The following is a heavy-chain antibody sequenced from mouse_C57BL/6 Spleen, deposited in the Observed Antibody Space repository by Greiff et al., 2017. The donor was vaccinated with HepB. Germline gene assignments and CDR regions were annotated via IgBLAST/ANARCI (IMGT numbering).Heavy chain of an antibody. CDR1: GYTFTSYW. CDR2: IDPSDSYT. Sequence: QVQLQQPGAELVRPGTSVKLSCKASGYTFTSYWMHWVKQRPGQGLEWIGVIDPSDSYTNYNQKFKGKATLTVDTSSSTAYMQLSSLTSEDSAVYDCARGRELRRRAMDYWGQGTSVTVSS. J-gene: IGHJ4*01. V-gene: IGHV1-59*01. D-gene: IGHD2-4*01. CDR3: ARGRELRRRAMDY.